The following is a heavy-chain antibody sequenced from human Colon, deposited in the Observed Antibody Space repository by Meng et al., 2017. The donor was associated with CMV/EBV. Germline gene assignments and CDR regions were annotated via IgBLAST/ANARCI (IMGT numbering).Heavy chain of an antibody. Sequence: GGSLRLSCATSGFTFNNYAMHWVRHVPGKGLEWVGRAKNKPWQYGTEYAASVKGRFIISRDDSNGSLYLQMNSLKHEDTAVYYCVRDGRMYAFDYWGQGTLVTVSS. CDR3: VRDGRMYAFDY. D-gene: IGHD2-8*01. CDR1: GFTFNNYA. V-gene: IGHV3-72*01. CDR2: AKNKPWQYGT. J-gene: IGHJ4*02.